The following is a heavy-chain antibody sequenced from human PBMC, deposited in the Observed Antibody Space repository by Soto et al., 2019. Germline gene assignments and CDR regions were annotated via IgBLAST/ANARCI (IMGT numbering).Heavy chain of an antibody. Sequence: GGSLRLSCAASGFTFSSYSMNWVRQAPGKGLEWVSYISSSSSTIYYADTVKSRFTISRDNAKNSQYLQMNSLRAEDTAVYYCAREVGDIVVVPQLRMDVWGKGTTVTVSS. D-gene: IGHD2-2*01. CDR2: ISSSSSTI. CDR3: AREVGDIVVVPQLRMDV. CDR1: GFTFSSYS. V-gene: IGHV3-48*01. J-gene: IGHJ6*03.